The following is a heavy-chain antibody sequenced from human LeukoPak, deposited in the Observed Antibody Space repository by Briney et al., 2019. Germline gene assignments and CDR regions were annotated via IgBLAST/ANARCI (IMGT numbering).Heavy chain of an antibody. V-gene: IGHV4-39*01. J-gene: IGHJ4*02. CDR3: ATILPVRYYYDSSGYYKDY. CDR2: IYYSGST. Sequence: PSETLSLTCTVSGGSISSSSYYWGWIRQPPGKGLEWIGSIYYSGSTYYNPSLKSRVTISVDTSKNLFSLKLSSVTAADTAVYYRATILPVRYYYDSSGYYKDYWGQGTLVTVSS. D-gene: IGHD3-22*01. CDR1: GGSISSSSYY.